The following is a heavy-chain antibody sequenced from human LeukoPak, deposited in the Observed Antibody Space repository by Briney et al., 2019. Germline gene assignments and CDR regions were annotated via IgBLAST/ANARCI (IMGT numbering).Heavy chain of an antibody. CDR3: ARALYGDYGIFDY. V-gene: IGHV3-23*01. J-gene: IGHJ4*02. CDR1: GFILSSYA. Sequence: GGSLRLSCAASGFILSSYAMSWVRQAPGKGLEWVSTISGSGGSTYYADSVKGRFTISRDDSKNTLYLQMNSLRAEDTAVYYCARALYGDYGIFDYWGQGTLVSVSS. D-gene: IGHD4-17*01. CDR2: ISGSGGST.